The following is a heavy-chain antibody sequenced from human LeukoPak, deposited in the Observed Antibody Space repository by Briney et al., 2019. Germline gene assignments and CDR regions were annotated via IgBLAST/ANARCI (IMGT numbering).Heavy chain of an antibody. V-gene: IGHV3-48*03. D-gene: IGHD5-12*01. CDR1: GFTFSSYE. CDR2: ISSSGSTI. J-gene: IGHJ4*02. CDR3: AREGAPSGYDYHY. Sequence: GSLRLSCAASGFTFSSYEMNWVRQAPGKGLEWVSYISSSGSTIYYADSVKGRFTISRDNAKNSLYLQMNSLRAEDTAVYYCAREGAPSGYDYHYWGQGTLVTVSS.